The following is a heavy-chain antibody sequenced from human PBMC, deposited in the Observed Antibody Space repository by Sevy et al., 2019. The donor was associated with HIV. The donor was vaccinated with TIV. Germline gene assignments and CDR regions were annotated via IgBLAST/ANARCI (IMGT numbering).Heavy chain of an antibody. D-gene: IGHD6-13*01. J-gene: IGHJ4*02. CDR2: IYSGGNT. CDR1: GFTVSSYY. Sequence: GGSLRLSCATSGFTVSSYYMSWVRQAPGKGLEWVSLIYSGGNTYYADSVKGRFTISRDNSKNTLYLQMNSLRAEDTAVYYCARGLFGTSSYWGQENLVTVSS. CDR3: ARGLFGTSSY. V-gene: IGHV3-53*01.